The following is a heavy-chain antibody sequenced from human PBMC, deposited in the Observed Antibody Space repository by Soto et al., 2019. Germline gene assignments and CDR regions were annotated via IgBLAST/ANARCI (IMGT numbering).Heavy chain of an antibody. CDR1: GYTFTGYY. J-gene: IGHJ6*02. CDR2: INPNSGGT. Sequence: ASVKVSCKASGYTFTGYYIHWVRQAPGQGLEWRGWINPNSGGTNYAQKFQGWVTMTRDTSISTAYMELSRLRSDDTAVYYCARAVTIMATEPRAVDVWGQGTTVTVSS. D-gene: IGHD5-12*01. V-gene: IGHV1-2*04. CDR3: ARAVTIMATEPRAVDV.